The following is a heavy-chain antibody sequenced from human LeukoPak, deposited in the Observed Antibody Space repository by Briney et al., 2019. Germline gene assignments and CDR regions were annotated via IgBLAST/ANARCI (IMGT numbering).Heavy chain of an antibody. J-gene: IGHJ5*02. CDR2: IYYSGST. V-gene: IGHV4-59*01. CDR3: ARESEGFTIFGVVSNWFDP. D-gene: IGHD3-3*01. Sequence: SETLSLTCPVSGGSISIYYWSWIRQPPGKGLEWIGYIYYSGSTNYNPSLKSRVTISVDTSKNQFSLKLSSVTAADTAVYYCARESEGFTIFGVVSNWFDPWGQGTLVTVSS. CDR1: GGSISIYY.